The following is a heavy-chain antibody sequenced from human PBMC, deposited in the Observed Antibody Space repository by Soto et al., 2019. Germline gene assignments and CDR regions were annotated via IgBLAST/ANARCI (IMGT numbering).Heavy chain of an antibody. CDR1: GFTFSSYG. D-gene: IGHD2-2*01. CDR3: AKDLRVRTSPFMDV. J-gene: IGHJ6*02. Sequence: PGGSLRLSCAASGFTFSSYGMHWVRQAPGKGLEWVAVISYDGSNKYYADSVKGRFTISRDNSKNTLYLQMNSLRAEDTAVYYCAKDLRVRTSPFMDVWGQGTTVTVSS. CDR2: ISYDGSNK. V-gene: IGHV3-30*18.